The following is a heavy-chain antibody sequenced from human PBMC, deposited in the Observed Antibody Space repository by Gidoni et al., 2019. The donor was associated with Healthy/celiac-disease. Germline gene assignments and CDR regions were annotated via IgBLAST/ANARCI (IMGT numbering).Heavy chain of an antibody. V-gene: IGHV4-39*01. D-gene: IGHD2-15*01. Sequence: PSETLSLTCTVSGGSISSSSYYWGWNRPPPGKGLEWIGSIDYSGRTYYNPSLKSRVTISVDTSKNQFSLKLRSVPAADPVVYYCARHPDGHCSGGSCYSRYYYYGMDVWGQGTTVTVSS. CDR2: IDYSGRT. CDR3: ARHPDGHCSGGSCYSRYYYYGMDV. J-gene: IGHJ6*02. CDR1: GGSISSSSYY.